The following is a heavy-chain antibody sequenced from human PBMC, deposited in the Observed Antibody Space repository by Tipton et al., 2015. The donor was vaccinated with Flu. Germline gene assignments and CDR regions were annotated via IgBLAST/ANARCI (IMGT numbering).Heavy chain of an antibody. CDR3: ARSRYCSGGSCYEDY. CDR2: INHSGST. V-gene: IGHV4-34*01. CDR1: GGSFSGYY. J-gene: IGHJ4*02. Sequence: TLSLTCAVYGGSFSGYYWSWIRQPPGKGLEWIGEINHSGSTNYNPSLKSRVTISVDTSKNQFPLKLSSVTAADTAVYYCARSRYCSGGSCYEDYWGQGTLVTVSS. D-gene: IGHD2-15*01.